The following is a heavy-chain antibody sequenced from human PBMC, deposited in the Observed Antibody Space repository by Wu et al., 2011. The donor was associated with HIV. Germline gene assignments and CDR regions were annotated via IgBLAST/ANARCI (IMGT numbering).Heavy chain of an antibody. J-gene: IGHJ6*04. V-gene: IGHV1-69*14. Sequence: QVQLVQSGAEVKKPGSSVKVSCRASGDTFSTSAVSWVRQAPGQGLEWMGGIIPMFPSSNYAQKFEGRVTFSVDRDTTTAYMELTGLTSEDTAVYYCASLHGSNNWDRNSYTTYRLDVWGRGTTVTVSS. D-gene: IGHD1-1*01. CDR2: IIPMFPSS. CDR1: GDTFSTSA. CDR3: ASLHGSNNWDRNSYTTYRLDV.